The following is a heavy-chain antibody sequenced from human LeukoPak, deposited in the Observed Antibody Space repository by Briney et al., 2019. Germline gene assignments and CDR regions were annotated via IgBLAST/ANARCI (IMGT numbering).Heavy chain of an antibody. CDR1: GYTFTSYY. V-gene: IGHV1-46*01. CDR3: ARAPHCSSTSCYYYYYYYMDV. CDR2: INPSGGST. J-gene: IGHJ6*03. D-gene: IGHD2-2*01. Sequence: ASVKVSCKASGYTFTSYYMHWVRQAPGQGLEWMGIINPSGGSTSYAQTFQGRVTMTRDMSPSTVYMELSSLRSEDTAVYYCARAPHCSSTSCYYYYYYYMDVWGKGTTVTVSS.